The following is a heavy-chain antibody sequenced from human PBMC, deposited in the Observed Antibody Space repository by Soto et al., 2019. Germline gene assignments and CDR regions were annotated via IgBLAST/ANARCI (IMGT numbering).Heavy chain of an antibody. Sequence: ASVKVSCKASGYTFTSYGISWVRQAPGQGLEWMGWISAYNGNTNYAQKLQGRVTMTTDTSTSTAYMELRSLRSDDTAVYYCARDGCSSTSCEYYYYGMDVWGQGTTVTVS. CDR3: ARDGCSSTSCEYYYYGMDV. CDR2: ISAYNGNT. D-gene: IGHD2-2*01. CDR1: GYTFTSYG. J-gene: IGHJ6*02. V-gene: IGHV1-18*01.